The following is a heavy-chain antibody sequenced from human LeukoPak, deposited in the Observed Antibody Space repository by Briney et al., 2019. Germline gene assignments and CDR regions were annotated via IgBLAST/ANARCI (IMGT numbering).Heavy chain of an antibody. CDR2: ISNDGSNK. V-gene: IGHV3-30*04. CDR3: ARPELPGWSVLFDF. CDR1: GFTFTTYA. D-gene: IGHD2-15*01. J-gene: IGHJ4*02. Sequence: GGSLRLSCAASGFTFTTYAMHWVRQAPGKGLEWVAVISNDGSNKYYADSVRGRFTISRDNSKNTLYLHMNSLRAEDTAVYYCARPELPGWSVLFDFWGQGTLVTVSS.